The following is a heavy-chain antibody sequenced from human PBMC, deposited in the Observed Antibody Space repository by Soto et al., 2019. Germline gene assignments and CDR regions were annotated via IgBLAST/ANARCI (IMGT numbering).Heavy chain of an antibody. CDR2: ISVHNGYT. D-gene: IGHD1-1*01. Sequence: QVQLAQSGAEVKKPGASVTVSCKASGYTFSTYGISWVRQAPGQGLEWVGWISVHNGYTKYATELQGRVTVTTDPSSSTAYMELRSLRSDDSAVYYCARLEHNFGPHDYWGQGTLVTVTP. V-gene: IGHV1-18*01. CDR3: ARLEHNFGPHDY. J-gene: IGHJ4*02. CDR1: GYTFSTYG.